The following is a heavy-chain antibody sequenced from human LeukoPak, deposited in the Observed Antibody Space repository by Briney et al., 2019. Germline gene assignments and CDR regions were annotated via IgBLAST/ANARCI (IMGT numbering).Heavy chain of an antibody. CDR2: ISAYNGNT. CDR3: ARDRGTYYYDSSGYDPDY. D-gene: IGHD3-22*01. CDR1: GYTFTSYG. V-gene: IGHV1-18*01. J-gene: IGHJ4*02. Sequence: AAVKVSCKASGYTFTSYGISWVRQAPVQGLEWMGWISAYNGNTNYAQKLQGRVTMTTDTSTSTAYMELRSLRSDDTAVYYCARDRGTYYYDSSGYDPDYWGQGTLVTVSS.